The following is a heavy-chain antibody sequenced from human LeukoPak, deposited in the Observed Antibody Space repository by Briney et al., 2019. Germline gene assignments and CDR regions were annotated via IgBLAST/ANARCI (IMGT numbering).Heavy chain of an antibody. CDR3: ARTPLGYYYGSGTYSYGMDV. CDR2: ISYSGST. D-gene: IGHD3-10*01. Sequence: SETLSLTCAVSGGSIRNHYWSWIRQPPGKGLEWIGHISYSGSTNYNPSLMSRVTISVDTSKNQFSLKLTSVTAADTAVYYCARTPLGYYYGSGTYSYGMDVWGQGTTVTVSS. V-gene: IGHV4-59*08. J-gene: IGHJ6*02. CDR1: GGSIRNHY.